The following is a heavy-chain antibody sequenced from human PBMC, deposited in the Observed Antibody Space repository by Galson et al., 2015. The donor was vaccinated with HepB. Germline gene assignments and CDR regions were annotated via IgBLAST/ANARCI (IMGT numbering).Heavy chain of an antibody. J-gene: IGHJ1*01. V-gene: IGHV1-69*13. CDR3: ARVAYYYDSSGYYPDPSAYAEYFQH. CDR1: GGTFSSYA. CDR2: IIPIFGTA. D-gene: IGHD3-22*01. Sequence: SVKVSCKASGGTFSSYAISWVRQAPGQGLEWMGGIIPIFGTANYAQKFQGRVTITADEPTSTAYMELSSLRSEDTAVYYCARVAYYYDSSGYYPDPSAYAEYFQHWGQGTLVTVSS.